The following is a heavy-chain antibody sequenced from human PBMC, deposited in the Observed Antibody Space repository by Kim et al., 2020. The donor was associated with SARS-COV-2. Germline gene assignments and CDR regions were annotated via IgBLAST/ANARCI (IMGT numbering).Heavy chain of an antibody. D-gene: IGHD5-12*01. CDR3: ARERGKDGYRD. CDR2: INGDGSST. V-gene: IGHV3-74*01. Sequence: GGSLRLSCAASGFTFSSYWMHWVRQAPGKGLVWVSRINGDGSSTSYADSVKGRFTISRDNAKKTLYLQMNSLRAEDTAVYFCARERGKDGYRDWGQGTLVTVSS. CDR1: GFTFSSYW. J-gene: IGHJ4*02.